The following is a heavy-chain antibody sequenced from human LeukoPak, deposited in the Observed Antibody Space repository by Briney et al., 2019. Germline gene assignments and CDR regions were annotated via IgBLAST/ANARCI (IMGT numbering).Heavy chain of an antibody. CDR1: GFTFSNAW. CDR3: TTGERVVPAAKRYYYYYYYMDV. J-gene: IGHJ6*03. CDR2: IKSKTDGGTT. V-gene: IGHV3-15*01. D-gene: IGHD2-2*01. Sequence: GGSLRLSCAASGFTFSNAWMSWVRQAPGKGLEWVGRIKSKTDGGTTDYAAPVKGRFTISRDDSKNTLYLQMNSLKTEDTAVYYCTTGERVVPAAKRYYYYYYYMDVWGKGTTVTVSS.